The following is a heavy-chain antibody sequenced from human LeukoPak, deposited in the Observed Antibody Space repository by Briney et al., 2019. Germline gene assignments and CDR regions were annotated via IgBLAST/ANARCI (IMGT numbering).Heavy chain of an antibody. Sequence: SETLSLTCAVYGGSISSGGYYWSWIRQHPGKGLEWIGYIYYSGSTYYNPSLKSRVTISVDTSKNQFSLKLSSVTAADTAVYYCARDPVGRYGSASPRGQGTLVTVSS. J-gene: IGHJ4*02. CDR2: IYYSGST. V-gene: IGHV4-31*11. CDR3: ARDPVGRYGSASP. CDR1: GGSISSGGYY. D-gene: IGHD3-10*01.